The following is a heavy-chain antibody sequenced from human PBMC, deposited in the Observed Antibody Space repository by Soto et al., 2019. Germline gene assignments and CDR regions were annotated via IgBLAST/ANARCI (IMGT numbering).Heavy chain of an antibody. CDR1: GYTFTGYY. V-gene: IGHV1-2*04. D-gene: IGHD6-13*01. Sequence: ASEKVSCKASGYTFTGYYMHWVRQAPGQGLEWMGWINPNSGGTNYAQKFQGWVTMTRDTSISTAYMELSRLRSDDTAEYYCAREGSSWTHYYYYGMDVWGQGTTVTVSS. CDR3: AREGSSWTHYYYYGMDV. CDR2: INPNSGGT. J-gene: IGHJ6*02.